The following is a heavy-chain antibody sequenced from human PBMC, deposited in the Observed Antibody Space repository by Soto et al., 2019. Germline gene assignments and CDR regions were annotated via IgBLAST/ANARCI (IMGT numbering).Heavy chain of an antibody. CDR1: GFTFSGSA. D-gene: IGHD7-27*01. V-gene: IGHV3-73*01. J-gene: IGHJ4*02. CDR3: TRHRSELGIERDY. CDR2: IRSKANSYAT. Sequence: GGSLRLSCAASGFTFSGSAMHWVRQASGKGLEWVGRIRSKANSYATAYAASVKGRFTISRDDSKNTAYLQMNSLKTEDTAVYYCTRHRSELGIERDYWGQGTLVTVSS.